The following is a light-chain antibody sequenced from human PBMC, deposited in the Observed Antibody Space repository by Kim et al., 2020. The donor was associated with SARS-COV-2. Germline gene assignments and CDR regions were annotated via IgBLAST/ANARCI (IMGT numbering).Light chain of an antibody. CDR2: DVS. J-gene: IGLJ3*02. CDR3: SSYTSSSPWV. CDR1: SSDVGGYNY. V-gene: IGLV2-14*01. Sequence: QSALTQPASVSGSPGQSITISCTGTSSDVGGYNYVSWYQQHPGKAPKLMIYDVSKRPSGVSNRFPGSKSGNTASLTISGLQAEDEADYYCSSYTSSSPWVFGGGTQLTVL.